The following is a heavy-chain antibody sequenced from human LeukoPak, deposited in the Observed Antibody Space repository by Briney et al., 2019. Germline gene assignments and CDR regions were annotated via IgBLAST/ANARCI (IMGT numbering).Heavy chain of an antibody. CDR2: IYTSGST. D-gene: IGHD5-18*01. V-gene: IGHV4-4*07. J-gene: IGHJ5*02. Sequence: PSETLSPTCTVSGGSISSYYWSWIRQPAGKGLEWIGRIYTSGSTNYNPSLKSRVTMSVDTSKNQFSLKLSSVTAADTAVYYCARAIPDTAMVTGWFDPWGQGTLVTVSS. CDR3: ARAIPDTAMVTGWFDP. CDR1: GGSISSYY.